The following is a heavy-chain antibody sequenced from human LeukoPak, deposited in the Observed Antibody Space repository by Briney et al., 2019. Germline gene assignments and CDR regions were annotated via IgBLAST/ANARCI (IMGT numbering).Heavy chain of an antibody. Sequence: SETLSLTCAVYGGSFSGYYWSWIRQPPGKGLEWIGEINHSGSTNYNPSLKSRVTISVDTSKNQFSLKLSSVTAADTAVYYCARLTTVVTPVGVQDDYWGQGTLVTASS. CDR1: GGSFSGYY. J-gene: IGHJ4*02. D-gene: IGHD4-23*01. CDR3: ARLTTVVTPVGVQDDY. CDR2: INHSGST. V-gene: IGHV4-34*01.